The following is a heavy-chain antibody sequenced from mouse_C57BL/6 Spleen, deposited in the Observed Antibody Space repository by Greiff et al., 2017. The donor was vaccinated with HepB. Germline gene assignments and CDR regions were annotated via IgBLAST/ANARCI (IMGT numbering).Heavy chain of an antibody. Sequence: EVMLVESEGGLVQPGRSMKLSCTASGFTFSDYYMAWVRQVPEKGLEWVANINYDGSSTYYLDSLKSRFIISRDNAKNILYLQMSSLKSEDTATYYCARDNRHGYGVFAYWGQGTLVTVSA. CDR3: ARDNRHGYGVFAY. CDR1: GFTFSDYY. CDR2: INYDGSST. J-gene: IGHJ3*01. V-gene: IGHV5-16*01. D-gene: IGHD2-2*01.